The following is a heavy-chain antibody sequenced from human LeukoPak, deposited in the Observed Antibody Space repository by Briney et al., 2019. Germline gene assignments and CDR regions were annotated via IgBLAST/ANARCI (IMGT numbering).Heavy chain of an antibody. CDR2: IWYDGSNK. D-gene: IGHD4-17*01. V-gene: IGHV3-33*01. CDR3: ARGDYGALQYFQH. J-gene: IGHJ1*01. Sequence: PGGSLRLSCAASGFTFSSYGMHWVRQAPGKGLEWGAVIWYDGSNKYYADSVKGRFTISRDNSKNTLYLQMNSLRAEDTAVYYCARGDYGALQYFQHWGQGTLVTVSS. CDR1: GFTFSSYG.